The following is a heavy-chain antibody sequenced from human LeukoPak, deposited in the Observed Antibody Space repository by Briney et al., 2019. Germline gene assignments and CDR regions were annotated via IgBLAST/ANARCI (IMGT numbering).Heavy chain of an antibody. CDR2: IYWNDDK. CDR3: AHRTITMVRGVLIPFDY. CDR1: GFSLSTSGVG. Sequence: SGPTLVKPTQTLTLTCTFSGFSLSTSGVGVGWIRQPPGKVLEWLALIYWNDDKRYSPSLKSRLTITKDTSKNQVVLTMTNMDPVDTATYYCAHRTITMVRGVLIPFDYWGQGTLVTVSS. V-gene: IGHV2-5*01. J-gene: IGHJ4*02. D-gene: IGHD3-10*01.